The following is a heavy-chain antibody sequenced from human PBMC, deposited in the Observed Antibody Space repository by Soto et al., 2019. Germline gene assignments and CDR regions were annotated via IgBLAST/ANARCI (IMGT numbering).Heavy chain of an antibody. CDR2: IKSKTDGGTT. J-gene: IGHJ4*02. CDR1: GFTFSNAW. V-gene: IGHV3-15*07. D-gene: IGHD3-3*01. Sequence: GGSLRLSSAASGFTFSNAWMNWVRQAPGKGLEWVGRIKSKTDGGTTDYAAPVKGRFTISRDDSKNTLYLQMNSLKTEDTAVYYCTTETYDFWSGYPFDYWGQGTLVTVSS. CDR3: TTETYDFWSGYPFDY.